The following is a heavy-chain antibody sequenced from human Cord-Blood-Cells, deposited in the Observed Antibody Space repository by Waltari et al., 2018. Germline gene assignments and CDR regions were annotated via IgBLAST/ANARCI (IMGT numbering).Heavy chain of an antibody. D-gene: IGHD6-13*01. CDR1: GFTFSSYS. Sequence: EVQLVESGGGLVKPGGSLRLSCAASGFTFSSYSMNWVRQAPGKGLEWVSTISRSSSYIYYADSVKGRFTISRDNAKNSLYLQMNSLRAEDTAVYYCARDSSSSWYYYYYGMDVWGQGTTVIVSS. V-gene: IGHV3-21*01. J-gene: IGHJ6*02. CDR2: ISRSSSYI. CDR3: ARDSSSSWYYYYYGMDV.